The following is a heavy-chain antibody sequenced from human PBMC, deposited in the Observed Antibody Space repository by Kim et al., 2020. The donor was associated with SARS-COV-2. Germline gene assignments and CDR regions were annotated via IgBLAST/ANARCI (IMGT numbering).Heavy chain of an antibody. Sequence: GGSLRLSCAASGFTVSSNYMSWVRQAPGKGLEWVSVIYSGGSTYYADSVKGRFTISRDNSKNTLYLQMNSLRAEDTAVYYCARVGYCSSTSCRYYFDYWGQGTLVTVSS. V-gene: IGHV3-66*01. D-gene: IGHD2-2*01. J-gene: IGHJ4*02. CDR3: ARVGYCSSTSCRYYFDY. CDR1: GFTVSSNY. CDR2: IYSGGST.